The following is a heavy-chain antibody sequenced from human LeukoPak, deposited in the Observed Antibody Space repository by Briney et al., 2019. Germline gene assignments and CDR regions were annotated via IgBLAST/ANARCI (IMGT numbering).Heavy chain of an antibody. CDR3: AREPNDFWSGSPHNGMDV. D-gene: IGHD3-3*01. Sequence: SVKVSCKASGGTFSSYAISWVRQAPGQGLEWMGGIIPIFGTANYAQKFQGRVTITADESTSTAYMELSSLRSEDTAVYYCAREPNDFWSGSPHNGMDVWGQGTTVTVSS. CDR1: GGTFSSYA. V-gene: IGHV1-69*13. CDR2: IIPIFGTA. J-gene: IGHJ6*02.